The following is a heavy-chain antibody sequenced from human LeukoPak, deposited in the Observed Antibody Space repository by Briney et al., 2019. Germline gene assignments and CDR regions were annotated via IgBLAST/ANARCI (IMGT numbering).Heavy chain of an antibody. V-gene: IGHV3-21*01. Sequence: GGSLRLSCAASGFIYSSYSMNWVREAPGKGLEWVSSISSSSRYIYYADSVKGRFTISRDNAKNSLYLQMNSLRAEDTAVYYCAREGYSGSYLDYWGQGTLVTVSS. J-gene: IGHJ4*02. CDR2: ISSSSRYI. CDR3: AREGYSGSYLDY. D-gene: IGHD1-26*01. CDR1: GFIYSSYS.